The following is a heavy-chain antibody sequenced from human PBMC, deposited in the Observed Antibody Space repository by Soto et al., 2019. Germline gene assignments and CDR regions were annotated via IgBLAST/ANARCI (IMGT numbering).Heavy chain of an antibody. CDR3: ARDSVNEGATNYFDY. V-gene: IGHV1-69*13. D-gene: IGHD1-26*01. J-gene: IGHJ4*02. CDR2: IIPIFGTA. CDR1: GGTFSSYA. Sequence: GASVKVSCKASGGTFSSYAISWVRQAPGQGLDWMGGIIPIFGTANYAQKFQGRVTITADESTSTAYMELSSLRSEDTAVYYCARDSVNEGATNYFDYWGQGTLVTVSS.